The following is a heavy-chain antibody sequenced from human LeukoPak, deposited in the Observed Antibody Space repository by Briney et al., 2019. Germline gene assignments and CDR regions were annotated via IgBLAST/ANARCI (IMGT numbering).Heavy chain of an antibody. CDR1: GYTFTGYY. Sequence: ASVKVSCKASGYTFTGYYMHWVRQAPGQVLEWMGWINPNSGGTNYAQKFQGRVTMTRDTSISTAYMELSRLRSDDTAVYYCARASQRYCSSTSCYNPLGSYWGQGTLVTVSS. D-gene: IGHD2-2*02. V-gene: IGHV1-2*02. J-gene: IGHJ4*02. CDR2: INPNSGGT. CDR3: ARASQRYCSSTSCYNPLGSY.